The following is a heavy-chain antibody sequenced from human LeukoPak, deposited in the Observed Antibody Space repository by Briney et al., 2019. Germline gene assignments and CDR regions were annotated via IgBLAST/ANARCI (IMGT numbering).Heavy chain of an antibody. CDR1: GFTFSSYG. CDR2: ISYDGSNK. Sequence: TGGSLRLSCAASGFTFSSYGMHWVRQAPGKGLEWVAVISYDGSNKYYADSVKGRFTISRDNSKNTLYLQMNSLRAEDTAVYYCAKDSDSSGYLDYWGQGTLVTVSS. CDR3: AKDSDSSGYLDY. D-gene: IGHD3-22*01. J-gene: IGHJ4*02. V-gene: IGHV3-30*18.